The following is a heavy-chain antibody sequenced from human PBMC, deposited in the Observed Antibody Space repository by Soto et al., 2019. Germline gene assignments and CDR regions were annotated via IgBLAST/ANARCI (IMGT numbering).Heavy chain of an antibody. CDR2: ISVIRDYI. CDR3: SRGGAHNYTEYYFDY. D-gene: IGHD2-21*01. CDR1: GFTFSYYP. V-gene: IGHV3-21*06. Sequence: GGSLRLSCAASGFTFSYYPLHWVRRAPGKGLEWVSSISVIRDYIRYADSVKGRFTTARDNAKTSLYLQMNSLTAEDTAAYYCSRGGAHNYTEYYFDYWGQEPWSPSPQ. J-gene: IGHJ4*01.